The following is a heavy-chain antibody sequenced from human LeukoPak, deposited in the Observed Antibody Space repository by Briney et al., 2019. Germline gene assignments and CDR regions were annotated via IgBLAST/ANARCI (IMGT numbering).Heavy chain of an antibody. J-gene: IGHJ4*02. D-gene: IGHD4-23*01. CDR2: IAPIFGTA. V-gene: IGHV1-69*13. CDR3: ARGWLAETTVVTPYNY. CDR1: GGTFRSNA. Sequence: ASVKVSCKASGGTFRSNAISWVRQAPGQGLEWMGGIAPIFGTANYAQKFQGRVTITAVESMSTAYMELSSLRSEDTAVYYCARGWLAETTVVTPYNYWGQGTLVTVSS.